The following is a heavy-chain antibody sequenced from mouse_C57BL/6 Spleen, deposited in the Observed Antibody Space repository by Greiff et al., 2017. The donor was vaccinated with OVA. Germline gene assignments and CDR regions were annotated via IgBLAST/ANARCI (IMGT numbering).Heavy chain of an antibody. CDR1: GYTFTDYN. D-gene: IGHD2-2*01. Sequence: VQLQQSGPELVKPGASVKIPCKASGYTFTDYNMDWVKQSHGKSLEWIGDINPNNGGTIYNQKFKGKATLTVDKSSSTAYMELRSLTSEDTAVYYCARMGGYHGGFAYWGQGTLVTVSA. CDR2: INPNNGGT. V-gene: IGHV1-18*01. CDR3: ARMGGYHGGFAY. J-gene: IGHJ3*01.